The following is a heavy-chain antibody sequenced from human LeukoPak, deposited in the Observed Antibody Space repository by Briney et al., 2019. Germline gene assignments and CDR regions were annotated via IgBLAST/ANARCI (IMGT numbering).Heavy chain of an antibody. Sequence: GGSLRLSCAASGFTFSSFRMNWVRQAPGKGLEWVSSITTSSGYKYYADLVKGRFTISRDNAKNSLYLQMNSLRAEDTAVYYCARDLAMTTFDYWGQGTLVTVSS. D-gene: IGHD4-17*01. CDR2: ITTSSGYK. J-gene: IGHJ4*02. CDR1: GFTFSSFR. V-gene: IGHV3-21*01. CDR3: ARDLAMTTFDY.